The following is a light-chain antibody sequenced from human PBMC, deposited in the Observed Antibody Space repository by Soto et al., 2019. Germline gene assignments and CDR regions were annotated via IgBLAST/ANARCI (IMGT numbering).Light chain of an antibody. V-gene: IGLV7-46*01. CDR3: LLSYNEPV. J-gene: IGLJ2*01. CDR2: ETS. Sequence: QAVVTQEPSLTVCPGGTVTLPCGSSTGPVTRDHFPYWFQQKPGQAPRTLISETSSRHSWTPARFAGSLLGDKAALTLSGAHPEDEADYYCLLSYNEPVFGGGTKLTVL. CDR1: TGPVTRDHF.